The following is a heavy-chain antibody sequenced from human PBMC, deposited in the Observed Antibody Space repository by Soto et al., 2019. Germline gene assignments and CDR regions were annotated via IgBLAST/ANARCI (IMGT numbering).Heavy chain of an antibody. Sequence: SETLSLTCTVSGFSISSYYWTWIRQPPGKGLEWIGYIYYSGSTDYNPSLKSRFSISIETSKNQFSLKLSSVTAADTAVYYCAGAGVGIAAAGAFDYWGQGTLVTVSS. CDR2: IYYSGST. D-gene: IGHD6-13*01. V-gene: IGHV4-59*01. CDR3: AGAGVGIAAAGAFDY. CDR1: GFSISSYY. J-gene: IGHJ4*02.